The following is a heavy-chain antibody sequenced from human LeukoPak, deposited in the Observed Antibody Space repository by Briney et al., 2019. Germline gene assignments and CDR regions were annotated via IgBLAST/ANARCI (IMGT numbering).Heavy chain of an antibody. Sequence: GGALEIPWKGSGCLFTSYLIGWVREMPGKGLEWEGVIYSGEADNRYSPSFEGQVTISADKSTSTAYRQSRSLKASDTAMYYCARRGVGSTDNASDIWGQGTMVTVSS. J-gene: IGHJ3*02. CDR2: IYSGEADN. V-gene: IGHV5-51*01. D-gene: IGHD1-26*01. CDR3: ARRGVGSTDNASDI. CDR1: GCLFTSYL.